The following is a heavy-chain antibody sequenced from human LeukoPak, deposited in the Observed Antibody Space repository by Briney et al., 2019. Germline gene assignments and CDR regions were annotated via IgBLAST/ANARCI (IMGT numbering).Heavy chain of an antibody. Sequence: GRSLRLSCAASGFTFSSYGMHWVRQAPGKGLEWVAVIWYDGSNKYYADSVKGRFTSSRDNSKNTLYLQMNSLRAEDTAVYYCAREKLAAAGTGFDYWGQGTLVTVSS. CDR1: GFTFSSYG. V-gene: IGHV3-33*01. CDR2: IWYDGSNK. J-gene: IGHJ4*02. CDR3: AREKLAAAGTGFDY. D-gene: IGHD6-13*01.